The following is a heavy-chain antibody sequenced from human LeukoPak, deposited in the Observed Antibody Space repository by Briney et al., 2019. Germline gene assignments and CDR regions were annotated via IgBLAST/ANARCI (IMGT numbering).Heavy chain of an antibody. CDR3: ARDGYNSYYFDY. CDR2: INPSGGSK. CDR1: GYTFTINY. D-gene: IGHD5-24*01. V-gene: IGHV1-46*04. Sequence: AAVKVSCKASGYTFTINYMQWGRQAPGQGLEWMGIINPSGGSKSYAQKLQGRVTMTRDMSTMTVYMDLSSLRSEDTAVYYCARDGYNSYYFDYWGQGNLVTVSS. J-gene: IGHJ4*02.